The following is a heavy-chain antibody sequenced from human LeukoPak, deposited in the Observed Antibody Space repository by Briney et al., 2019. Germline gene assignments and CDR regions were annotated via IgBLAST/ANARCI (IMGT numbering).Heavy chain of an antibody. D-gene: IGHD3-10*01. CDR1: VYTFNTYW. V-gene: IGHV3-74*01. CDR3: ARDTMAVPGDVDY. Sequence: GRSQRLSCAASVYTFNTYWMHWVRQAPGKGLVWVALITSDGSRTSYADSVKDRLTISRDKAKNTLYRQMNSLRAEDTAVYYGARDTMAVPGDVDYWGQGNLVTVSS. CDR2: ITSDGSRT. J-gene: IGHJ4*02.